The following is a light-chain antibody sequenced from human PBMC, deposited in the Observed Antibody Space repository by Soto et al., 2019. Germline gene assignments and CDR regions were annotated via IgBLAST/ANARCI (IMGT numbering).Light chain of an antibody. J-gene: IGKJ4*01. CDR3: QQANSFPLT. Sequence: DIQMTQSPSFVSASVGDRVTITCRASQDISSWLAWYQQQPGKAPKLLIYAASSLPSGVPSRFSGSGSGTDFALTISSLQPEDFATYYCQQANSFPLTFGGGTKVGIK. V-gene: IGKV1-12*01. CDR1: QDISSW. CDR2: AAS.